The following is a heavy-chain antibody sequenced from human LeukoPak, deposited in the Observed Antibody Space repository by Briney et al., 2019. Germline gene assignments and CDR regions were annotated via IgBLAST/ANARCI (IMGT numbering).Heavy chain of an antibody. D-gene: IGHD3-16*01. CDR2: INHNGNVN. Sequence: PGGSLRLSCAASGFTFSGYWMNWARQAPGKGLEWVASINHNGNVNYYVDSVKGRFTISRDNAKNSLYLQTSNLRAEDTAVYFCARGGGLDVWGQGATVTVSS. J-gene: IGHJ6*02. CDR3: ARGGGLDV. V-gene: IGHV3-7*03. CDR1: GFTFSGYW.